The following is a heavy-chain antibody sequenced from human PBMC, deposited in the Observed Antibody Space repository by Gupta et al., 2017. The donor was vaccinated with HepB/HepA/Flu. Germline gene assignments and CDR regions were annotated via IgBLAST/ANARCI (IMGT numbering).Heavy chain of an antibody. D-gene: IGHD3-22*01. CDR2: IYYSGST. J-gene: IGHJ3*02. V-gene: IGHV4-59*01. Sequence: QVQLQESGPGLVKPSETLSLTCTVSGGSISSYYLSWIRQPPGKGLDWIGYIYYSGSTNYNPSLKRRVTISVDPSKNQFSLKLSSVTAADTAVYYCARDGSYYYDSSKLTFDIWGQGTMVTVSS. CDR3: ARDGSYYYDSSKLTFDI. CDR1: GGSISSYY.